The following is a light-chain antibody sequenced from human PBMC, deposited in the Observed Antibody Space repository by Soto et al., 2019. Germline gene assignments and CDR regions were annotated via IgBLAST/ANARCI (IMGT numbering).Light chain of an antibody. J-gene: IGLJ3*02. CDR3: LAWDTSLRPV. CDR2: ENN. Sequence: QSVLTQPPSVSAAPGQKVTISCSGSSSDMGNYAVSWYPRFPGTAPKLLMYENNNRPSGIPDRFSGSKSGTSATLDITGLWPEDWADHYCLAWDTSLRPVFGGGTQLTVL. CDR1: SSDMGNYA. V-gene: IGLV1-51*02.